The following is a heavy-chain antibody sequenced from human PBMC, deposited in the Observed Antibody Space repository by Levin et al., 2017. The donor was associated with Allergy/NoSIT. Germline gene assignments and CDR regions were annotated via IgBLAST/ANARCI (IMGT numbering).Heavy chain of an antibody. CDR3: AKGKWDYTYGGVTSFDH. CDR1: GFTFSSYA. Sequence: GESLKISCAASGFTFSSYAMNWVRQAPGKGLEWVSGISGSGDNTYYEDSVKGRFTITRDNSKKKLYLQVSSLRAEDSAIYYCAKGKWDYTYGGVTSFDHWGQGTLVSVSS. D-gene: IGHD5-18*01. J-gene: IGHJ4*02. CDR2: ISGSGDNT. V-gene: IGHV3-23*01.